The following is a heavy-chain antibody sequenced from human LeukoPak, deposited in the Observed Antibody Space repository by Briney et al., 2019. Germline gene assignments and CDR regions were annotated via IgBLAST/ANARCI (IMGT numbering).Heavy chain of an antibody. D-gene: IGHD4-23*01. CDR3: ARSVANWFDP. CDR2: IYYSGST. V-gene: IGHV4-59*01. Sequence: SETLSLTCTVSGDSINSYYWSWIRQPPGKGLEWIGYIYYSGSTNYNPSLESRVTISVDTSKNQFSLKLSSVTAADTAVYYCARSVANWFDPWGQGTLVTVSS. CDR1: GDSINSYY. J-gene: IGHJ5*02.